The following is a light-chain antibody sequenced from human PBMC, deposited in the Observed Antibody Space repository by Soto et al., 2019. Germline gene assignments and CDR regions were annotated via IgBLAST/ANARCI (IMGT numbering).Light chain of an antibody. CDR1: NNDVGSHNF. CDR2: EAS. Sequence: SALTQPASVSGSPGQSITLSCTGTNNDVGSHNFVSWYQQYPGKAPKLLIYEASKRPSGLSNRFSGSKSGNTASLTISGLQAEDEADYYCCSLTNGATWVFGGGTKLTVL. V-gene: IGLV2-23*01. J-gene: IGLJ3*02. CDR3: CSLTNGATWV.